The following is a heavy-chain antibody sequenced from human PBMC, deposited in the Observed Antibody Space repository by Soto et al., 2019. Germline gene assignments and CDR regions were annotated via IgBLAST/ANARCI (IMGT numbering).Heavy chain of an antibody. Sequence: QLQLQESGPGLVKPSETLSLTCTVSGGSISSTSFYWGWIRQPPGKGLEWIGSIYYSGSTYYNPTLKSRVTISVDTSKNQSSLELSSVTAADTALYYWARGIAVADNSRAGYFHHWGQGTLVTVSS. V-gene: IGHV4-39*01. D-gene: IGHD6-19*01. CDR3: ARGIAVADNSRAGYFHH. CDR2: IYYSGST. J-gene: IGHJ1*01. CDR1: GGSISSTSFY.